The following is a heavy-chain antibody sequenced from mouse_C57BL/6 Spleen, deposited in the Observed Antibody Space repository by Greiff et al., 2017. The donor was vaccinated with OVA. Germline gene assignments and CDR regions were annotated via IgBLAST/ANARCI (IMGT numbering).Heavy chain of an antibody. CDR1: GYTFTSYW. J-gene: IGHJ3*01. CDR3: ASDYYCSSQFAY. Sequence: QVQLQQSGAELVKPGASVKLSCKASGYTFTSYWLHWVKQRPGRGLEWIGRIDTNSGGTKYNEKFKSKATLTVVKPSITSYMQISSLTSEDSAVYYCASDYYCSSQFAYWGQGTLVTVSA. V-gene: IGHV1-72*01. CDR2: IDTNSGGT. D-gene: IGHD1-1*01.